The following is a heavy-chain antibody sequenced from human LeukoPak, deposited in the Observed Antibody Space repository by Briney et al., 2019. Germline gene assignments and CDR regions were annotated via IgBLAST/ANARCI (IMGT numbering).Heavy chain of an antibody. CDR1: GYTFTGYY. CDR2: INPNSGGT. V-gene: IGHV1-2*02. D-gene: IGHD6-19*01. CDR3: ATHPSPIGPDSSGPNSLYY. Sequence: ASVTVSFTASGYTFTGYYMHWVRQAPGQGLEWMGWINPNSGGTNYAQKFQGRVTMTRDTSISTAYMELSRLRSHDTAVYYCATHPSPIGPDSSGPNSLYYWGQGNLVTDSS. J-gene: IGHJ4*02.